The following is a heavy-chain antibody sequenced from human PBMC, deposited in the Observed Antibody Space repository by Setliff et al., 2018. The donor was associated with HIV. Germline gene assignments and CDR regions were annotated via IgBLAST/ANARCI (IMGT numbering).Heavy chain of an antibody. CDR3: APHMGIH. CDR1: GFRFVGFG. D-gene: IGHD1-26*01. J-gene: IGHJ4*02. CDR2: ISYNGNYQ. V-gene: IGHV3-30*06. Sequence: GGSLILSCAASGFRFVGFGMHWVRQAPGKGLEWVGLISYNGNYQYYSDSVKGRFSISRDNYNNTLYLQITSLRVEDTAVYFCAPHMGIHWGRGTQVTVSS.